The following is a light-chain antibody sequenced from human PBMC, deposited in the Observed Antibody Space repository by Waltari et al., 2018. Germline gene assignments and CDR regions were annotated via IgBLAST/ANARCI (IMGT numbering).Light chain of an antibody. CDR3: SSYSSRDTLV. CDR2: DVN. CDR1: SSDIGGFEY. V-gene: IGLV2-14*03. Sequence: QSALTQPASVSGSPGQSITISCSGTSSDIGGFEYVAWYQQHRDKIPRLVIYDVNDRPSGFSNRFSGSKSGNTASLTISGLQAEHEADYYCSSYSSRDTLVFGGGTKVSVL. J-gene: IGLJ1*01.